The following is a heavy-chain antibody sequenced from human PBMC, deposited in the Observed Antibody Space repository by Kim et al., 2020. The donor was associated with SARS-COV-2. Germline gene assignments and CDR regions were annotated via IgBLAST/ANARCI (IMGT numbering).Heavy chain of an antibody. D-gene: IGHD5-12*01. J-gene: IGHJ4*02. V-gene: IGHV3-11*01. Sequence: GGSLRLSCAASGFTFSDYYMSWIRQAPGKGLEWVSYISSSGSTIYYADSVKGRFTISRDNAKNSLYLQMYSLRAEDTAVYYCARATEEMATIDYWGQGTLVTVSS. CDR1: GFTFSDYY. CDR3: ARATEEMATIDY. CDR2: ISSSGSTI.